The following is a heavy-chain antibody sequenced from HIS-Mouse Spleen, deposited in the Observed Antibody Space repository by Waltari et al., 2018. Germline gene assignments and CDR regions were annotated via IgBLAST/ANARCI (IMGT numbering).Heavy chain of an antibody. CDR3: ARGEGIAVAAPHGMDV. V-gene: IGHV3-53*02. J-gene: IGHJ6*02. CDR2: IYSSGST. D-gene: IGHD6-19*01. Sequence: EVQLVETGGGLIQPGGSLRLSCAASGFTVSSNYMGWVRQAPGKGLEWVSVIYSSGSTYDADSVKGRFTISRDNSKNTLYLQMNSLRAEDTAVYYCARGEGIAVAAPHGMDVWGQGTTVTVSS. CDR1: GFTVSSNY.